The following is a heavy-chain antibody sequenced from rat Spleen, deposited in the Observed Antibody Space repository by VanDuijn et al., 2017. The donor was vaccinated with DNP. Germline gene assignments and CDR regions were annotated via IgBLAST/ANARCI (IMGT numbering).Heavy chain of an antibody. J-gene: IGHJ2*01. Sequence: EVQLVESGGGLVQPGRSLKLSCAASGFTFSDFAMAWVRQAPTKGLAWVASISSGGSNTYYRDSVKGRFTISRDNAKNTQYLQMDSLRSEDTATYYCTRHRAIAAIWDYWGQGVMVTVSS. D-gene: IGHD1-2*01. CDR1: GFTFSDFA. CDR2: ISSGGSNT. V-gene: IGHV5S13*01. CDR3: TRHRAIAAIWDY.